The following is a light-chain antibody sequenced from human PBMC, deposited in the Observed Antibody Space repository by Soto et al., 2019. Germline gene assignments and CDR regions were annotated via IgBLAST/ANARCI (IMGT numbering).Light chain of an antibody. CDR3: SSYTSSSLDV. CDR2: DVS. Sequence: QSALTQPASVSGSPGQSITISCTGTSSDVGGYNYVSWYQQHPGKAPKLMIYDVSNRPSGVSNRFSGSKSGNTASLTISGLQAEDEADYYFSSYTSSSLDVFGTGTKVTVL. J-gene: IGLJ1*01. CDR1: SSDVGGYNY. V-gene: IGLV2-14*01.